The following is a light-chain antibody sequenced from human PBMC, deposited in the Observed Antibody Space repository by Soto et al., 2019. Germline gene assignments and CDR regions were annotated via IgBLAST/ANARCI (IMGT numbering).Light chain of an antibody. J-gene: IGLJ1*01. CDR2: EVS. CDR1: SSDVGRYNY. V-gene: IGLV2-14*01. CDR3: SSYTSSPYV. Sequence: QSVLTQPASVSGSPGQSVTMSCTGTSSDVGRYNYVSWYQQHPDKAPKLIIYEVSNRPSGVSNRFSGSKSGNTASLTISGLQAEDEADYYCSSYTSSPYVFGTGTQLTVL.